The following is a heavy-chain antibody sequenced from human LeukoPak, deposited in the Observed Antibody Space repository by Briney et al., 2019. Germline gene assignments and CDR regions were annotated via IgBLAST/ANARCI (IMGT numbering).Heavy chain of an antibody. V-gene: IGHV3-23*01. CDR2: ISGSADST. J-gene: IGHJ4*02. CDR1: GCGFTFSSYA. CDR3: AKGSMVEPTGY. Sequence: GGSLRLSCAASGCGFTFSSYAMSWVRQAPGKGLEWVSTISGSADSTYYADSVKGRFTISRDNSKNTLYLQMNSLRAEDTAVYYCAKGSMVEPTGYWGQGTLVTVSS. D-gene: IGHD4/OR15-4a*01.